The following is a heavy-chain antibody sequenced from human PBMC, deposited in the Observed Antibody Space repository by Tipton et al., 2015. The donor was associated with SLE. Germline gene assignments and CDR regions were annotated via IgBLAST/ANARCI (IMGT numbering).Heavy chain of an antibody. J-gene: IGHJ4*02. D-gene: IGHD6-6*01. V-gene: IGHV4-59*01. Sequence: TLSLTCTVSGGSISSYYWSWIRQPPGKGLEWIGYIYYSGSTNYNPSLKSRVTISVDTSKNQFSLKLSSVTAAGTAVYYCARDLAARGGHYFDYWGQGTLVTVSS. CDR2: IYYSGST. CDR3: ARDLAARGGHYFDY. CDR1: GGSISSYY.